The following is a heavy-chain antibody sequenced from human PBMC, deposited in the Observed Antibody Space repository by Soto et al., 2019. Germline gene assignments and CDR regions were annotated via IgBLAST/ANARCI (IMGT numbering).Heavy chain of an antibody. CDR3: ARDATITAQDY. Sequence: QVQLVQSGAEVKKPGSSVKVSCKASGGTFSSYTISWVRQAPGQGLEWMGRIIPILGIANYAQKFQGRVTITADKSTSTDYMELSSLRSEDTAVYYCARDATITAQDYWGQGTLVTVSS. D-gene: IGHD5-12*01. CDR1: GGTFSSYT. J-gene: IGHJ4*02. V-gene: IGHV1-69*08. CDR2: IIPILGIA.